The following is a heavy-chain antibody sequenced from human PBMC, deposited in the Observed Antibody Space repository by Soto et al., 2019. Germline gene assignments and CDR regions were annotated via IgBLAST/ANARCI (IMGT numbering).Heavy chain of an antibody. D-gene: IGHD6-13*01. J-gene: IGHJ4*02. CDR2: IKSIGYGATT. Sequence: GGSLRLSCEASGFRFDNAWLNWVRQAPGKGPEWVGRIKSIGYGATTDYATPVKGRFTISRDDSKNTLYLQMNSLKSEDTAVYHCTTTAGNSWSWEGFEYWGQGTLVTVSS. V-gene: IGHV3-15*07. CDR3: TTTAGNSWSWEGFEY. CDR1: GFRFDNAW.